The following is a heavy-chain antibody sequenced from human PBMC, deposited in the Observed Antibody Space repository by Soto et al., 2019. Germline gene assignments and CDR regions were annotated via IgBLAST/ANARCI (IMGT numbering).Heavy chain of an antibody. CDR3: GRVADYAEYGIDY. J-gene: IGHJ4*02. Sequence: VGSLGLSCTVSGFIFSSFWMSWVRQAPGKGLEWVANIKKDGSEIYYVDSVKGRFTVSRDNAKNSLYVHMNGLRVEDTAVYYCGRVADYAEYGIDYWGQGTQVTVPQ. CDR1: GFIFSSFW. D-gene: IGHD4-17*01. CDR2: IKKDGSEI. V-gene: IGHV3-7*03.